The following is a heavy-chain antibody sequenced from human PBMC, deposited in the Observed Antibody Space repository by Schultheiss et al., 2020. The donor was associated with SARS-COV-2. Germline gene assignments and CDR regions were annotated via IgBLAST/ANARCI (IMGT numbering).Heavy chain of an antibody. CDR2: IWYDGSNK. CDR1: GFTFSSYG. Sequence: GGSLRLSCAASGFTFSSYGMHWVRQAPGKGLEWVAVIWYDGSNKYYADSVKGRFTISRDNSKNTLYLQMNSLRAEDTAVYYCASPSTQSRGAFDYWGQGTLVTVSS. CDR3: ASPSTQSRGAFDY. D-gene: IGHD3-10*01. J-gene: IGHJ4*02. V-gene: IGHV3-33*01.